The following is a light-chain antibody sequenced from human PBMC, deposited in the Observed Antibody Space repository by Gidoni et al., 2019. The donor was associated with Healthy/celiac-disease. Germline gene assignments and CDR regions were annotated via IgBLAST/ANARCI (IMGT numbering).Light chain of an antibody. CDR3: QQYDNLPYT. Sequence: DIQIPQSPSSLSASVGDRVTITCQASQDISNYLNWYQQKPGKAPKLLIYDASNLETGVPSRFSGSGSGTDFTFTISSLQPEDIATYYCQQYDNLPYTFGQXTKVEIK. CDR2: DAS. V-gene: IGKV1-33*01. CDR1: QDISNY. J-gene: IGKJ2*01.